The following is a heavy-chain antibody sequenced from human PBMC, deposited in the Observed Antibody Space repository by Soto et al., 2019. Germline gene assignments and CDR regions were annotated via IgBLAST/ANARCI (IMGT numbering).Heavy chain of an antibody. D-gene: IGHD3-10*01. CDR2: IYTSGST. CDR1: GGSISSYY. Sequence: QVQLQESGPGLVKPSETLSLTCTVSGGSISSYYWSWIRQPAGQGLEWIGRIYTSGSTNYNPSLKSRVTRSVDTSKRQSALKLSSVTAADTAVYYCARSRVRVRGGMDVWGQGTTVTVSS. V-gene: IGHV4-4*07. J-gene: IGHJ6*02. CDR3: ARSRVRVRGGMDV.